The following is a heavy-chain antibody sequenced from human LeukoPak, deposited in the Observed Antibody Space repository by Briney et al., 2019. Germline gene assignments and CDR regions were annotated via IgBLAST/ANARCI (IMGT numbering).Heavy chain of an antibody. D-gene: IGHD6-19*01. CDR3: TRGSDTDYYYGMDV. CDR2: IRGRTNTYAT. V-gene: IGHV3-73*01. Sequence: GGPLKLSCAASGFTFSDSLIHWVRQASGKGLEWVGRIRGRTNTYATSYAASVEGRFTISRDDSKNTAYLQMGSLKTEDTAVYYCTRGSDTDYYYGMDVWGQGTTVTVSS. J-gene: IGHJ6*02. CDR1: GFTFSDSL.